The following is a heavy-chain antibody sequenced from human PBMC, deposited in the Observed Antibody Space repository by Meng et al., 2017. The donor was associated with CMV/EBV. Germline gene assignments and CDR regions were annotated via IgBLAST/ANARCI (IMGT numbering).Heavy chain of an antibody. CDR2: INHSGST. V-gene: IGHV4-34*01. Sequence: SETLSLTCAVYGGSFSGYYWSWIRQPPGKGLEWIGEINHSGSTNYNPSLKSRVTISVDTSKNQFSLKLSSVTAADTAVYYCARDPLSYYGMDVWGQGTTVTVSS. CDR1: GGSFSGYY. J-gene: IGHJ6*02. CDR3: ARDPLSYYGMDV.